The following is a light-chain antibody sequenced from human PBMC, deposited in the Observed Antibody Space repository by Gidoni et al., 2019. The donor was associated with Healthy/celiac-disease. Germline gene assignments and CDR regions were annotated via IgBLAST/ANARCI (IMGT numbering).Light chain of an antibody. CDR3: QQYKNWHPGRLT. V-gene: IGKV3-15*01. J-gene: IGKJ4*01. CDR1: QSVSSN. CDR2: GAS. Sequence: ELVMKQSSATLSVSPGERATLSCRASQSVSSNLAWYQQKPGQAPRRLIYGASTRATGIPARFSGSGSGTEFTLTISSLQCEDFAVYYCQQYKNWHPGRLTFGGGTKVEIK.